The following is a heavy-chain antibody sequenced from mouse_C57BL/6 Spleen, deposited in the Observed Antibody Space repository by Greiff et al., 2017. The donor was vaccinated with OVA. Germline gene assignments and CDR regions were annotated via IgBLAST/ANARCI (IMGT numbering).Heavy chain of an antibody. D-gene: IGHD1-1*01. CDR3: TRRGYYGSSLDWYFDV. J-gene: IGHJ1*03. Sequence: QVQLKQSGAELVRPGASVTLSCKASGYTFTDYEMHWVKQTPVHGLEWIGAIDPETGGTAYNQKFKGKAILTADKSSSTAYMELRSLTSEDSAVYYCTRRGYYGSSLDWYFDVWGTGTTVTVSS. CDR2: IDPETGGT. CDR1: GYTFTDYE. V-gene: IGHV1-15*01.